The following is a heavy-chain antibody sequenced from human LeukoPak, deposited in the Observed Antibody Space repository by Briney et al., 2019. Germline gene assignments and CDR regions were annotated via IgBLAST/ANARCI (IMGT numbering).Heavy chain of an antibody. D-gene: IGHD3-10*01. CDR3: AKDHRVWFGEFHNWFDP. J-gene: IGHJ5*02. V-gene: IGHV3-23*01. CDR2: ISGSGGST. CDR1: GFTFSSYA. Sequence: GGSLRLSCAASGFTFSSYAMSWVRQAPGEGLEWVSAISGSGGSTYYADSVKGRFTISRDNSKNTLYLQMNSLRAEDTAVYYCAKDHRVWFGEFHNWFDPWGQGTLVTVSS.